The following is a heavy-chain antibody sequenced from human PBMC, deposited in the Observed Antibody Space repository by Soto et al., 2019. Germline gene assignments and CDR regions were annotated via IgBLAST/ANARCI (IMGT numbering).Heavy chain of an antibody. V-gene: IGHV3-30-3*01. CDR2: ISYDGSSK. D-gene: IGHD3-16*01. CDR1: GFAFNSYA. Sequence: GGSLRLSCAGSGFAFNSYAIHWVRQAPGKGLEWVAVISYDGSSKSFADSVRGRFTISRDNSNNRVFLQMSSLRAEDTALYYCVRDLGGLRVWGLDYWGQGTLVTVSS. J-gene: IGHJ4*02. CDR3: VRDLGGLRVWGLDY.